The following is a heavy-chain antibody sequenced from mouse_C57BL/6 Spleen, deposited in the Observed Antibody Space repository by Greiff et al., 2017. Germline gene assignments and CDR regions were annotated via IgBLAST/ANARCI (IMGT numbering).Heavy chain of an antibody. CDR2: IDPSDSET. V-gene: IGHV1-52*01. J-gene: IGHJ1*03. Sequence: QVQLQQSGAELVRPGSSVKLSCKASGYTFTSYWMHWVKQRPIQGLEWIGNIDPSDSETHYNQKFKDKATLTVDKSSSTAYMQLSSLTSEDSAVYYCAKEGLITTVVEGWYFDVWGTGTTVTVSS. CDR1: GYTFTSYW. CDR3: AKEGLITTVVEGWYFDV. D-gene: IGHD1-1*01.